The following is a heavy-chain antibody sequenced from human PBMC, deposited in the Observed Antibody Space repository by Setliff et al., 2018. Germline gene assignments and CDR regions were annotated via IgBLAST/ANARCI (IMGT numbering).Heavy chain of an antibody. V-gene: IGHV1-18*01. D-gene: IGHD3-10*02. CDR1: GYAFTSYG. J-gene: IGHJ4*02. CDR3: ARDLGGLHLTMYHFDY. Sequence: SVKVSCKASGYAFTSYGISWVRQAPGQGLEWMGWISAYNGNTNYAQKLQGRVTMTTDTSTSTAYMELRSLRSDDTAVYYCARDLGGLHLTMYHFDYWGQGTLVTVSS. CDR2: ISAYNGNT.